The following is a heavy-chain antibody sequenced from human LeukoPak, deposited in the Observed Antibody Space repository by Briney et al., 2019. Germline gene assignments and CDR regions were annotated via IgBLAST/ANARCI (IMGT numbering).Heavy chain of an antibody. D-gene: IGHD2-2*01. CDR3: AKDNGSPAAGRAPFDY. Sequence: GGSLRLSCAASGFTFSSYWMSWVRQAPGKGLEWVANIKQDGSEKYYVDSVKGRFTISRDNAKNTLYLQMNSLRAEDTAVYYCAKDNGSPAAGRAPFDYWGQGTLVTVSS. CDR1: GFTFSSYW. J-gene: IGHJ4*02. V-gene: IGHV3-7*03. CDR2: IKQDGSEK.